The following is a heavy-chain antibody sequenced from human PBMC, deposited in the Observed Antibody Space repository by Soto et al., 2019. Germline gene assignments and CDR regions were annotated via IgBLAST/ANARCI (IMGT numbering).Heavy chain of an antibody. J-gene: IGHJ5*02. D-gene: IGHD6-6*01. Sequence: GGSLRLSCVASGFTFSSCWMSWVRQAPGKGLEWVANIKHDGSQKYYADSVKGRFTISRDNAMNSLYLQMNSLRAEDMAMYYCARGFSSSPNWFDPWGQGTLVTVSS. CDR2: IKHDGSQK. CDR1: GFTFSSCW. CDR3: ARGFSSSPNWFDP. V-gene: IGHV3-7*03.